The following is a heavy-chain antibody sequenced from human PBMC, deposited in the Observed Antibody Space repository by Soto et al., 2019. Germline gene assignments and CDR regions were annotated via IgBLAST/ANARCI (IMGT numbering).Heavy chain of an antibody. J-gene: IGHJ4*02. CDR2: ISGSGGST. CDR1: GFTFSSYA. CDR3: AKDRYGTSIAASSRNLSPVYYFDY. D-gene: IGHD6-6*01. Sequence: GGSLSLSCAASGFTFSSYAMSWVRQAPGKGLEWVSAISGSGGSTYYADSVKGRFTISRDNSENTLYLQMNSLRAEDTAVYYCAKDRYGTSIAASSRNLSPVYYFDYWGQGTLVTVSS. V-gene: IGHV3-23*01.